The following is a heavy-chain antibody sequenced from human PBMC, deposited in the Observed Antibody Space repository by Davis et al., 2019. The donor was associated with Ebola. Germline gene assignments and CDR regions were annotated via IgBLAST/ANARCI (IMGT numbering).Heavy chain of an antibody. CDR1: GYTFTSYG. Sequence: ASVKVSCKASGYTFTSYGISWVRQAPGQGLEWMGWISAYNGNTNYAQKLQGRVTMTTDTSTSTAYMELRSLRSDDTAVYYCASSVAVERSLDYWGQGTLVTVSS. D-gene: IGHD2-15*01. CDR2: ISAYNGNT. CDR3: ASSVAVERSLDY. J-gene: IGHJ4*02. V-gene: IGHV1-18*01.